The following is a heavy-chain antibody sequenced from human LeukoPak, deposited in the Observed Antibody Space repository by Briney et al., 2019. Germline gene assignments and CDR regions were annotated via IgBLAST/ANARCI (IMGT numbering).Heavy chain of an antibody. CDR1: GGSISSYY. CDR3: ARGGITYYYDSSGSDGAFDI. CDR2: IYYSGST. V-gene: IGHV4-59*01. J-gene: IGHJ3*02. Sequence: SETLSLTCTVSGGSISSYYWSWIRQPPGKGLEWIGYIYYSGSTNYNPSLKSRVTISVDTSKNQFSLKLSSVTAADTAVYYCARGGITYYYDSSGSDGAFDIWGQGTMVTVSS. D-gene: IGHD3-22*01.